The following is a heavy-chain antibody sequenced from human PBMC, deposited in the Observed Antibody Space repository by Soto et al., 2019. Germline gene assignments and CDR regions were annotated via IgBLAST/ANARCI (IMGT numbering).Heavy chain of an antibody. CDR1: GFTFSSYA. CDR3: ATRSGRITMVRGVITGPTYYYYGMDV. V-gene: IGHV3-23*01. J-gene: IGHJ6*02. CDR2: ISGSGGST. D-gene: IGHD3-10*01. Sequence: GGSLRLSCAASGFTFSSYAMSWVRQAPGKGLEWVSAISGSGGSTYYADSVKGRFTISRDNSKNTLYLQMNSLRAEDTAVYYCATRSGRITMVRGVITGPTYYYYGMDVWGQGTTVTVS.